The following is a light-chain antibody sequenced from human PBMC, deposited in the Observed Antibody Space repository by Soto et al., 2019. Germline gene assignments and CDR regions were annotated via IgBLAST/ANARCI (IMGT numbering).Light chain of an antibody. CDR3: RSYTSSSTDV. CDR1: SSDVGGYHY. V-gene: IGLV2-14*01. CDR2: EVS. Sequence: QSALTQPASVSGSPGQSITISCTGTSSDVGGYHYVSWYQQHPGKAPKLMIYEVSNRPSGVSNRFSGSKSGNTASLTISGLQAEDEADYYCRSYTSSSTDVFGTGTKLTVL. J-gene: IGLJ1*01.